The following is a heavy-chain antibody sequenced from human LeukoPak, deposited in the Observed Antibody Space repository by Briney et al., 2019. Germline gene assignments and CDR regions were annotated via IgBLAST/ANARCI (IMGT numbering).Heavy chain of an antibody. J-gene: IGHJ4*02. V-gene: IGHV3-74*01. CDR3: ARDLYYYDSSAHTSGDY. D-gene: IGHD3-22*01. CDR1: GFTFSSYW. Sequence: GGSLRLSCAASGFTFSSYWMTWVRQAPGKGLVWVSRINSDGSSTSYADSVKGRSTISRDNAKNTLYLQMNSLRAEDTAVYYCARDLYYYDSSAHTSGDYWGQGTLVTVSS. CDR2: INSDGSST.